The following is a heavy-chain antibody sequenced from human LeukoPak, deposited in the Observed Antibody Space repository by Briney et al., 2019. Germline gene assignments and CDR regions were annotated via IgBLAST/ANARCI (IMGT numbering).Heavy chain of an antibody. CDR1: GGSISSGGYY. V-gene: IGHV4-30-2*01. D-gene: IGHD5-18*01. CDR2: IYHSGST. Sequence: SETLSLTCTVSGGSISSGGYYWSWIRQPPGKGLEWIGYIYHSGSTYYNPSLKSRVTISVDRSKNQFSLKLSSVTAADTAVYYCARAYSYGYWYFDLWGRGTLVTVSS. CDR3: ARAYSYGYWYFDL. J-gene: IGHJ2*01.